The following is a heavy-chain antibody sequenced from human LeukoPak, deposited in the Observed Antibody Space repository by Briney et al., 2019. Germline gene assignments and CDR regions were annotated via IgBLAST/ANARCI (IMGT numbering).Heavy chain of an antibody. CDR3: AKSYYDFWSGPQNWFDP. CDR1: GFNLGSYG. D-gene: IGHD3-3*01. V-gene: IGHV3-23*01. Sequence: GGSLRLSCAASGFNLGSYGMSWVRQAPGKGLEWVSAISGSGGSTYYADSVKGRFTISRDNSKNTLYLQMNSLRAEDTAVYYCAKSYYDFWSGPQNWFDPWGQGTLVTVSS. CDR2: ISGSGGST. J-gene: IGHJ5*02.